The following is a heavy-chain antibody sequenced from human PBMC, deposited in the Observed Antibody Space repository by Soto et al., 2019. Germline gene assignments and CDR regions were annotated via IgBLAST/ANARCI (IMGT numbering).Heavy chain of an antibody. J-gene: IGHJ4*02. V-gene: IGHV3-30*04. Sequence: GGSLRLSCAASGFTFSSYAMHWVRQAPGKGLEWVALISYDGSNKYYADSVQGRFTISRDNSKNTLYLQMNSLRADDTAVYYCAKDPTMVRGAAPSHWGQGTLVTVSS. D-gene: IGHD3-10*01. CDR3: AKDPTMVRGAAPSH. CDR2: ISYDGSNK. CDR1: GFTFSSYA.